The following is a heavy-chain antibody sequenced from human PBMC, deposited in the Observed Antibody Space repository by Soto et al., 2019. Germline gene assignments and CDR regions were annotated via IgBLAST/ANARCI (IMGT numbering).Heavy chain of an antibody. J-gene: IGHJ4*02. CDR1: GGSFSGYY. V-gene: IGHV4-34*01. CDR2: INHSGST. CDR3: ARDKITGLFDY. D-gene: IGHD2-8*02. Sequence: QVQLQQWGAGLLKPSETLSLTCAVYGGSFSGYYWTWIRQPPGTGLEWIGEINHSGSTNYNPSLKIRVTISVYTSTNQFSLKLTSVTAADTALYYCARDKITGLFDYWGQGTLVTVSS.